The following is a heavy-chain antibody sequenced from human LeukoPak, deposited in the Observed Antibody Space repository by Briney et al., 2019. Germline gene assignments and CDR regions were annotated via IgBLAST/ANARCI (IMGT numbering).Heavy chain of an antibody. V-gene: IGHV4-30-4*01. D-gene: IGHD3-10*01. Sequence: SETLYLTCTVSGGSISSGDYYWTWIRQPPGKGLEWIGYIYHSGSTHYKASLKSRLTISLDTSKNQFSLRLTSVTAADTAVYFCARGVRGIMVRGAITDLNWFDPWGQGTLVAVSS. CDR1: GGSISSGDYY. CDR2: IYHSGST. CDR3: ARGVRGIMVRGAITDLNWFDP. J-gene: IGHJ5*02.